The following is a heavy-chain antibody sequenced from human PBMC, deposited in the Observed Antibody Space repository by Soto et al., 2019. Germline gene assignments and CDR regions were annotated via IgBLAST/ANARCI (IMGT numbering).Heavy chain of an antibody. CDR3: ARGRYSYGYVAVLRDYYYMDV. J-gene: IGHJ6*03. V-gene: IGHV4-59*01. Sequence: SETLSLTCTVSGGSISSYYWSWIRQPPGKGLEWIGYIYYSGSTNYNPSLKSRVTISVDTSKNQFSLKLSSVTAADTAVYYCARGRYSYGYVAVLRDYYYMDVWGKGTTVTVSS. D-gene: IGHD5-18*01. CDR2: IYYSGST. CDR1: GGSISSYY.